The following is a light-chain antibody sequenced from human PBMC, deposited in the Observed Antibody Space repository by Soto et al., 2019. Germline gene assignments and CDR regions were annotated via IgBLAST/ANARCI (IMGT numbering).Light chain of an antibody. J-gene: IGKJ1*01. V-gene: IGKV3-15*01. CDR2: GAS. Sequence: EIVSTQSPATLSLSPGERATLSGSASPSVRSNLAWYQQKPGQAPRLLIYGASTRATGVPARFSGSGSGTEFTLTINSLQSEDFAPYYCQEYDNWPLWTFGQGTKVDIK. CDR1: PSVRSN. CDR3: QEYDNWPLWT.